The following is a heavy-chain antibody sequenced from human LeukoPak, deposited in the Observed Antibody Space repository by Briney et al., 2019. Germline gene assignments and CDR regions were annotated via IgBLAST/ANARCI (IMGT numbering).Heavy chain of an antibody. D-gene: IGHD6-13*01. J-gene: IGHJ4*02. CDR2: ISSSNSYI. CDR1: GFTFSSYS. Sequence: GGSLRLSCAASGFTFSSYSMNWVRQAPGKGLEWVSSISSSNSYIYNADSVKGRFTISRDNSKNTLYLQMNSLRAEDTAVYYCARGLPFFIAAAGYFDYWGQGALVTVSS. CDR3: ARGLPFFIAAAGYFDY. V-gene: IGHV3-21*01.